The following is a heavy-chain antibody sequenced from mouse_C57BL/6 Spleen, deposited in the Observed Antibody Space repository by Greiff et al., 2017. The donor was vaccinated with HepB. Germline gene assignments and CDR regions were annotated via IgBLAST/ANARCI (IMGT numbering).Heavy chain of an antibody. D-gene: IGHD1-1*02. J-gene: IGHJ3*01. CDR2: ILPGSGST. CDR3: EKGYYGGGFAD. V-gene: IGHV1-9*01. CDR1: GYKFTGYW. Sequence: VKLMESGAELMKPGASVKLSCKASGYKFTGYWIEWVKQRPGHGLEWIGEILPGSGSTNYNEKFKGKATFTADTSSNTAYMQLSSLTTEDSAIYCCEKGYYGGGFADWGQGTLVTVSA.